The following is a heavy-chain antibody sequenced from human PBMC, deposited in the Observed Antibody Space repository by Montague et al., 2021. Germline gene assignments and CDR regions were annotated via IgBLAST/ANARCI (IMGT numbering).Heavy chain of an antibody. Sequence: CAISRDSVSSNDATWNWIRQSPSSGLEHLGRTYYRSKWYNEYAISVKSRIAVNPDTSKNQFSLLLNSVTPEDTAVYYCARGWQKRFGPWGQGTLVTVSS. J-gene: IGHJ5*02. CDR3: ARGWQKRFGP. CDR2: TYYRSKWYN. V-gene: IGHV6-1*01. D-gene: IGHD5-24*01. CDR1: RDSVSSNDAT.